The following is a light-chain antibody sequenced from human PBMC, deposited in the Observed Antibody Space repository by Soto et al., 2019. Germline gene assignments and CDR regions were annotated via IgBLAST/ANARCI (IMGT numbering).Light chain of an antibody. V-gene: IGKV1-39*01. J-gene: IGKJ1*01. CDR2: AAS. Sequence: DIQMTQSPSSLSASVGDRVTITCRASQGISTYLNWYQQKPGKAPKLLIYAASSLQSGVPSRFSGSESETDFTLTISRLQPEDFVNYSCQQSYSTTWTFGQGTKVEIK. CDR1: QGISTY. CDR3: QQSYSTTWT.